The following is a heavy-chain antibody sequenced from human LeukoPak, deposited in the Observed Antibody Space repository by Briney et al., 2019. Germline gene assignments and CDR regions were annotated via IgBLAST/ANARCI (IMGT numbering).Heavy chain of an antibody. D-gene: IGHD5-24*01. V-gene: IGHV4-34*01. CDR3: ARGPKKQRWLQTFDY. J-gene: IGHJ4*02. CDR1: GGSFSGYY. Sequence: SETLSLTCAVYGGSFSGYYWSWIRQPPGKGLEWIGEINHSGSTNYNPSLKSRVTISVDTSKNQFSLKLSSVTAADTAVYYCARGPKKQRWLQTFDYWGQGTLVTVSS. CDR2: INHSGST.